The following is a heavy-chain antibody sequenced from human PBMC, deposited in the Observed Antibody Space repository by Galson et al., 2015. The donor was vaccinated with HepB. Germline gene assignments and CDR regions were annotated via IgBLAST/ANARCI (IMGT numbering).Heavy chain of an antibody. CDR2: IKEDGGES. D-gene: IGHD6-19*01. V-gene: IGHV3-7*03. J-gene: IGHJ4*02. CDR3: ARGRGWIFDY. CDR1: GFTFSGYW. Sequence: SLRLSCAASGFTFSGYWMHWVRQAPGKGLEWVANIKEDGGESYFVGSVKGRFAISRDNAVNSVYLQMNSLGAEDTAMYYCARGRGWIFDYWGQGTQVTVSS.